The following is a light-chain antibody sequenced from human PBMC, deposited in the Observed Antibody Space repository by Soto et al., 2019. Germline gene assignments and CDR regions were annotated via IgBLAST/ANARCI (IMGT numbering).Light chain of an antibody. CDR1: QSVSTN. J-gene: IGKJ4*01. CDR3: QQYHNWVT. V-gene: IGKV3D-15*01. CDR2: GAS. Sequence: ELVMTQSPGTLSVSPGERATLSCGASQSVSTNLAWYQQKPGQAPRLLIYGASTRATGIPARFSGSGSGTDFTLTISSLQSEDFAVYYCQQYHNWVTFGGGTKV.